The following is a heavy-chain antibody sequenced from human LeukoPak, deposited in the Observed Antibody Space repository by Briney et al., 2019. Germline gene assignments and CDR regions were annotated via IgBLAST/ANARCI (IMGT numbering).Heavy chain of an antibody. J-gene: IGHJ4*02. CDR1: GFTLGSYG. D-gene: IGHD5-24*01. CDR3: AKEREMATRYYFDY. Sequence: GGSLRLSCAASGFTLGSYGMRWVRQSPGKGLEWVASISYDGSNEYYRDSVKGRFSVSRDNSKNTLYLHLNSLRAEDTAVYYCAKEREMATRYYFDYWGQGTLVTVSS. CDR2: ISYDGSNE. V-gene: IGHV3-30*18.